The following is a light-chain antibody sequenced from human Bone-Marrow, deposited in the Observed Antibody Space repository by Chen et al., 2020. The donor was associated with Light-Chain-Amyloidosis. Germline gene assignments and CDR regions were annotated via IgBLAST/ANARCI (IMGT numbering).Light chain of an antibody. CDR1: KIGATS. Sequence: SYLLTQPSSVSVAPGQTATIACGGNKIGATSVHWYQQPPGQAPLLVVYDDSDRPSGIPERLSGSKGGKTATMTIRGVEAGDEDDYYCQVWDRSSDRAVFGGGTKLTVL. J-gene: IGLJ3*02. CDR3: QVWDRSSDRAV. V-gene: IGLV3-21*02. CDR2: DDS.